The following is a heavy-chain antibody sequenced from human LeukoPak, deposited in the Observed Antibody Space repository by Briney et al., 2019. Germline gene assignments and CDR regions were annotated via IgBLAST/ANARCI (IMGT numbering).Heavy chain of an antibody. Sequence: PGGSLRLSCAASGFSFSDYYISWIRQAPGKGLEWIGEINHSGSTNYNPSLKSRVTISVDTSKNQISLRLNSVTAADTAVYYCGRDSRGPDSWGQGTLVTVSS. D-gene: IGHD3-22*01. CDR2: INHSGST. J-gene: IGHJ4*02. CDR1: GFSFSDYY. CDR3: GRDSRGPDS. V-gene: IGHV4-34*01.